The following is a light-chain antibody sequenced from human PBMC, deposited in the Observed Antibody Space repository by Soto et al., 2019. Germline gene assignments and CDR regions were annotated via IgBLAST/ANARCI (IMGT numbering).Light chain of an antibody. J-gene: IGKJ1*01. Sequence: EIVLTQSPGTLSLSPGERATLSCRASQSVSNNYLAWYQQKPGQAPRLLIYDASSRATGVPPRFRGSGSGANFTLTINNLEPEDSAIYFCQQRSNWPWTFGQGTKVDIK. CDR1: QSVSNNY. CDR2: DAS. CDR3: QQRSNWPWT. V-gene: IGKV3D-20*02.